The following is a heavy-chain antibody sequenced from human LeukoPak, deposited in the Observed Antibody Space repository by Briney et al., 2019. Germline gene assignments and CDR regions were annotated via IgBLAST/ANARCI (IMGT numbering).Heavy chain of an antibody. CDR1: GYTFTSYY. J-gene: IGHJ4*02. CDR3: VRLGSTSPGNWYKLFDQ. D-gene: IGHD2-2*01. CDR2: INPSGGST. Sequence: VASVKVSCKASGYTFTSYYMHWVRQAPGQGLEWMGIINPSGGSTSYAQKFQGRVTMTRDTSTSTVYMELSSLRVEDTALYYCVRLGSTSPGNWYKLFDQWGQGTLVTVSS. V-gene: IGHV1-46*01.